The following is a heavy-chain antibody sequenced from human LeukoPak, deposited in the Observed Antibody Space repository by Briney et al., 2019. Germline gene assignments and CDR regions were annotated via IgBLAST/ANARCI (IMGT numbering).Heavy chain of an antibody. CDR1: GYTFTGYY. Sequence: ASVKVSCKASGYTFTGYYMHWVRQAPGQGLEWMGWINPNSGGTNYAQKFQGRVTMTRDTSISTAYMELSRLRSDDTAVYYCAREGAGIAAAFYAFDIWGQGTMVTVSS. V-gene: IGHV1-2*02. D-gene: IGHD6-13*01. CDR3: AREGAGIAAAFYAFDI. CDR2: INPNSGGT. J-gene: IGHJ3*02.